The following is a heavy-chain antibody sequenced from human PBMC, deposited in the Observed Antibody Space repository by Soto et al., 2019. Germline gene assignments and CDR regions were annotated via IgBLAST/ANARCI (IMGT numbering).Heavy chain of an antibody. CDR3: ARFLRSKTPKAGLER. CDR2: IYYSGST. CDR1: VVSISSCFYY. D-gene: IGHD6-13*01. J-gene: IGHJ4*02. Sequence: NPSETLSLTCTVSVVSISSCFYYLSLIRQHPGKGLEWIGYIYYSGSTYYNPSLKSRVTISVDTSKNQFYLKLSSVTAADTAVYYCARFLRSKTPKAGLERWGQGNMVIVSS. V-gene: IGHV4-31*03.